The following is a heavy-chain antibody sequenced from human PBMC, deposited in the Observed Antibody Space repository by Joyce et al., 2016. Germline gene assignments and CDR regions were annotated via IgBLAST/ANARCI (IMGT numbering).Heavy chain of an antibody. CDR2: ISSDSTYI. CDR3: ARGGIVYDYSMDL. D-gene: IGHD3-22*01. V-gene: IGHV3-21*02. J-gene: IGHJ6*02. Sequence: EVQLVESGGGLVKPGGSLRISCAASGLTFSTSSMRWFRRAPGKGLEWVSAISSDSTYIFYADSVKGRFTVSRDNAKNSLYLQMNSLRAEDTAVFFCARGGIVYDYSMDLWGQGTTVTVSS. CDR1: GLTFSTSS.